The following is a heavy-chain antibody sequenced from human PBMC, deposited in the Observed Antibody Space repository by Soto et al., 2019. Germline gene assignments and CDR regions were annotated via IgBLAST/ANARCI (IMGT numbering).Heavy chain of an antibody. CDR2: IIPIFGTA. D-gene: IGHD5-18*01. CDR3: ARGSPVDTAMNDAFDI. J-gene: IGHJ3*02. CDR1: VGTFSSYG. V-gene: IGHV1-69*06. Sequence: SVKVSCTASVGTFSSYGSIWVRQAPGQGLEWMGGIIPIFGTANYAQKFQGRVTITADKSTSTAYMELSSLRSEDTAVYYCARGSPVDTAMNDAFDIWGQGTMVTVSS.